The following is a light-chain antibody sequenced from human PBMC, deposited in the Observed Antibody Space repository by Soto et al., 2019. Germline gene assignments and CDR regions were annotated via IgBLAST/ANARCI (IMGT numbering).Light chain of an antibody. CDR2: GAS. CDR3: QQYNDWPPKYT. CDR1: QSVSSN. J-gene: IGKJ2*01. V-gene: IGKV3-15*01. Sequence: EIVMTQSPATLFVSPGERATLSCRASQSVSSNLAWYQQKPGQAPRLLIYGASTRATGIPARFSGSGSGTAFTLFISSLQSEDFAVYYCQQYNDWPPKYTFGQGTKLEIK.